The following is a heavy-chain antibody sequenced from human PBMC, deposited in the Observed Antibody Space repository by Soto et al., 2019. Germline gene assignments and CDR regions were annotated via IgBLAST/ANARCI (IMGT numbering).Heavy chain of an antibody. CDR1: GDSISSSGYY. V-gene: IGHV4-31*03. CDR2: IYYSGST. Sequence: PSETLSLTCTVSGDSISSSGYYWTWIRQQPGKGLEWIGYIYYSGSTFYNPSLKSRLTISVDTSKNQFSLKLTSVTAADTAVYYCARVPGPWGQGTLVTVAS. CDR3: ARVPGP. J-gene: IGHJ5*02.